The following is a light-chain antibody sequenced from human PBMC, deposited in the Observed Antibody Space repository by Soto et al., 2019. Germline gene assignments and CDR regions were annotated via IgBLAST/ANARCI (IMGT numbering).Light chain of an antibody. J-gene: IGKJ5*01. Sequence: ETVMTQSPATLSVSPGERATLSCRASQSISSYLGWYQQKAGQTPRLLIYDASNRATGIPARFSGSASGTDFTLTISRLEPEDFAVYFCQQYSDLPMTFGQGTRLEIK. V-gene: IGKV3-11*01. CDR3: QQYSDLPMT. CDR1: QSISSY. CDR2: DAS.